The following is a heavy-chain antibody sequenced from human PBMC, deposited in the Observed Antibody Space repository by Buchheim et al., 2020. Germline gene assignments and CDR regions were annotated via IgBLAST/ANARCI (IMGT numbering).Heavy chain of an antibody. Sequence: QVQLQESGPGLVKPSGTLSLTCAVSGFSISNNNWWSWVRQAPGKGLEWIGEIYHSGSTDYNTSLESRVTISVDKSKNQFSLKLSSVTAADTAVYYCARHSSYSNYFDYWGQGTL. V-gene: IGHV4-4*02. CDR1: GFSISNNNW. CDR3: ARHSSYSNYFDY. CDR2: IYHSGST. J-gene: IGHJ4*02. D-gene: IGHD4-11*01.